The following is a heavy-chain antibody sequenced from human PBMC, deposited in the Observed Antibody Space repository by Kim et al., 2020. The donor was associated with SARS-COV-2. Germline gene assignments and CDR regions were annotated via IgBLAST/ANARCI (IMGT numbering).Heavy chain of an antibody. Sequence: GGSLRLSCAASGFTFSSYSMNWVRQAPGKGLEWVSFISSSSSIIYYADSVRGRFTISRDNAKNSLYLQMNSLRDEDTAVYYCASYDILTGYPDYWGQGTLVTVSS. CDR2: ISSSSSII. CDR1: GFTFSSYS. J-gene: IGHJ4*02. CDR3: ASYDILTGYPDY. D-gene: IGHD3-9*01. V-gene: IGHV3-48*02.